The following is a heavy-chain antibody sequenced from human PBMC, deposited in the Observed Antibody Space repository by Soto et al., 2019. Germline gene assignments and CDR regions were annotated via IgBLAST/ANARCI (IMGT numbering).Heavy chain of an antibody. D-gene: IGHD2-8*01. J-gene: IGHJ6*02. CDR3: AKNGQPPYYYYGLDV. CDR1: GYTFTRYG. CDR2: ISGYNGDT. V-gene: IGHV1-18*01. Sequence: QGHLVQSGAEVKKPGASVKVSCKASGYTFTRYGISWVRQAPGQGLEWMGWISGYNGDTNHAHNLQDRVTMTIDTSTNTAYMELRSLTSDDTAVYYCAKNGQPPYYYYGLDVWGQGTTVTVSS.